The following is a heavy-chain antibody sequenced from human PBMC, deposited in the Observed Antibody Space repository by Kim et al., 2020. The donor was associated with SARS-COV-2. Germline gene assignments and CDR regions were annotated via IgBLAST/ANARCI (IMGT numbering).Heavy chain of an antibody. CDR3: ARVPSPTRYGMDV. V-gene: IGHV3-11*06. Sequence: NHADSVKGRFTISRDNAKTSVHLQMNSLRAEDTAVYYCARVPSPTRYGMDVWGQGTTVTVSS. J-gene: IGHJ6*02.